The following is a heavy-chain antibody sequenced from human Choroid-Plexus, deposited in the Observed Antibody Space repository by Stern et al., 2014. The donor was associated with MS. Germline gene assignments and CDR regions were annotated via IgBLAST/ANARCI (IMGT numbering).Heavy chain of an antibody. J-gene: IGHJ5*02. D-gene: IGHD2/OR15-2a*01. CDR1: GFTFGGCA. CDR3: AKDRQYLTYFFDH. CDR2: VSYDGSNK. V-gene: IGHV3-30*18. Sequence: VQLVQSGGGVVQPGRPLRLSCVASGFTFGGCAMHWVRQAPGKGLEWVAGVSYDGSNKYYADSVKGGFTISRDNSQNTLYMQMSSLRPEDTAVYYCAKDRQYLTYFFDHWGQGSLVTVSS.